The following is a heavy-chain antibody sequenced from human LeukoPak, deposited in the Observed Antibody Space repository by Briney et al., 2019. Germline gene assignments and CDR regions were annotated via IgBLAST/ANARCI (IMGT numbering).Heavy chain of an antibody. V-gene: IGHV1-2*06. J-gene: IGHJ5*02. CDR1: GYTFTGYY. D-gene: IGHD3-3*01. CDR3: ARDRNDFWSGYYNWFDP. CDR2: INPNSGGT. Sequence: GASVKVSCKASGYTFTGYYMHWVRQAPGQGLEWMGRINPNSGGTNYAQKFQGRGTMTRDTSISKAYMELRRLRSDDTAVYYCARDRNDFWSGYYNWFDPWGQGTLVTVSS.